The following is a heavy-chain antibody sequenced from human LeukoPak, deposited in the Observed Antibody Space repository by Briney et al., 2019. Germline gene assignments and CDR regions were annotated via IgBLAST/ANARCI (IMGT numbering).Heavy chain of an antibody. V-gene: IGHV4-4*07. D-gene: IGHD3-3*01. J-gene: IGHJ5*02. Sequence: SETLSLTCTVSGGSISSYYWSWIRQPAGKGLEWIGRIYTSGSTNYNPSLKSRVTMSVDTSKNQFSLKLSSVTAADTVVYYCARDGQLRFLEWSSTYNWFDPWGQGTLVTVSS. CDR2: IYTSGST. CDR1: GGSISSYY. CDR3: ARDGQLRFLEWSSTYNWFDP.